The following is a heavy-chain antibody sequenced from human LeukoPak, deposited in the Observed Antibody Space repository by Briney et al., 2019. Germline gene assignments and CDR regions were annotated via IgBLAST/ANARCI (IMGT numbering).Heavy chain of an antibody. D-gene: IGHD1-20*01. Sequence: GGSLRLSCAASGFTFSSYAMSWVRQAPGKGLEWVSAISGSGGSTYYADSVKGRFTISRDNSKNTLYLQMNSLRAEDTAVYYYANTPNWNDDVFDYWGQGTLVTVSS. CDR2: ISGSGGST. V-gene: IGHV3-23*01. J-gene: IGHJ4*02. CDR1: GFTFSSYA. CDR3: ANTPNWNDDVFDY.